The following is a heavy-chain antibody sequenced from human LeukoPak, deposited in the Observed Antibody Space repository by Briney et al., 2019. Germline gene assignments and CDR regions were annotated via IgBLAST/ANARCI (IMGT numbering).Heavy chain of an antibody. J-gene: IGHJ4*02. Sequence: GGSVRLSCAASGYSFSNYWMHWVRQAPGKGLVWVSHINNDGSSTNYADSVKGRFTVSRDNAKNTLYLQMNSLRAEDTAMYYCARDNGGIDYWGQGALVTVSS. CDR1: GYSFSNYW. CDR2: INNDGSST. V-gene: IGHV3-74*01. D-gene: IGHD4-23*01. CDR3: ARDNGGIDY.